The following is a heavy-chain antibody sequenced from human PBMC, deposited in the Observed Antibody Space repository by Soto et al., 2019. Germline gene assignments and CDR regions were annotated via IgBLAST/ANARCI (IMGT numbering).Heavy chain of an antibody. CDR3: ARGWTGTTSYNWFDP. Sequence: SETLSLTCAVYGGSFSGYYWSWIRQPPGKGLEWIGEINHSGSTNYNPSLKSRVTISVDTSKNQFSLKLSSVTAADTAVYYFARGWTGTTSYNWFDPWGQGTLVTVSS. CDR2: INHSGST. D-gene: IGHD1-7*01. CDR1: GGSFSGYY. J-gene: IGHJ5*02. V-gene: IGHV4-34*01.